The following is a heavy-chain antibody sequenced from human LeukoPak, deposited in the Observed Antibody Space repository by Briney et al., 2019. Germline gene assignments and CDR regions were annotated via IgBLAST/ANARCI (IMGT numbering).Heavy chain of an antibody. V-gene: IGHV3-30*18. Sequence: GGSLRLSCAASGFTFSSYGMHWVRQAPGKGLEWVAVISYDGSNEYYADSVKGRFTISRDNSKNTLYLQMNSLRAEDTAVYYCAKGESSGFLDYWGQGTLVTVSS. CDR3: AKGESSGFLDY. J-gene: IGHJ4*02. D-gene: IGHD3-22*01. CDR1: GFTFSSYG. CDR2: ISYDGSNE.